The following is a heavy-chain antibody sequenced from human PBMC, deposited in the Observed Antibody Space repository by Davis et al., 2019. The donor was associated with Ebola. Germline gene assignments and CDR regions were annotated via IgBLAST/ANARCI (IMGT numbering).Heavy chain of an antibody. CDR1: GYTFTSYY. J-gene: IGHJ6*04. CDR3: ARGKIVVVITEPDYYYYGMDV. CDR2: INPSGGST. V-gene: IGHV1-46*01. D-gene: IGHD3-22*01. Sequence: ASVKVSCMASGYTFTSYYMHWLRQPPGQGLEWMGIINPSGGSTSYAQKFQGRVTMTRDPSTSTVYMELSSLKSEDTAVYYCARGKIVVVITEPDYYYYGMDVWGKGTTVTVSS.